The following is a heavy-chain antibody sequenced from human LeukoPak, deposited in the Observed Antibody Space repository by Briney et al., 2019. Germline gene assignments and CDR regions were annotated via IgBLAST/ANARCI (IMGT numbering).Heavy chain of an antibody. Sequence: SETLSLTCTVSGGSIDRGGYYWSWIRQHPGKGLEWVGYISYTGSSYSNPSLKSRVSISIDTSKNHFSLKLSSVTAADTAVYYCARDRPRTNYYGSGSYSNYFDSWGQGTLVTVSS. V-gene: IGHV4-31*03. J-gene: IGHJ4*02. CDR3: ARDRPRTNYYGSGSYSNYFDS. CDR2: ISYTGSS. D-gene: IGHD3-10*01. CDR1: GGSIDRGGYY.